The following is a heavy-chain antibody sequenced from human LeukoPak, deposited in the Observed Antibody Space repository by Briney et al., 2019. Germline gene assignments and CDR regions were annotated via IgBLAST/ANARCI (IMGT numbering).Heavy chain of an antibody. CDR3: ARESNGGYHSGGPKY. Sequence: GGSLRLSCIASGFALSIYGMHWVRQAPGKGLDWVAFVRYDGSNEYYADSVKGRFTISRDNSKNTLYLQMNSLRVEDTAVYSCARESNGGYHSGGPKYWGLGTLVTASS. CDR2: VRYDGSNE. J-gene: IGHJ4*02. V-gene: IGHV3-30*02. CDR1: GFALSIYG. D-gene: IGHD5-12*01.